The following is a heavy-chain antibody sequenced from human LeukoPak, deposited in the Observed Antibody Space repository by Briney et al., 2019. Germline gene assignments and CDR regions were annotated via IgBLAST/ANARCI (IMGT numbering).Heavy chain of an antibody. V-gene: IGHV1-2*02. D-gene: IGHD3-22*01. Sequence: ASVKVSCKASGYTFTGYYMHWVRQAPGQGLEWMGWINPNSGGTNYAQKFQGRVTMTRDTSISTAYLELSRLRSDDTAVYYCARERGLDSSGYSFDYWGQGTLVTVSS. J-gene: IGHJ4*02. CDR3: ARERGLDSSGYSFDY. CDR2: INPNSGGT. CDR1: GYTFTGYY.